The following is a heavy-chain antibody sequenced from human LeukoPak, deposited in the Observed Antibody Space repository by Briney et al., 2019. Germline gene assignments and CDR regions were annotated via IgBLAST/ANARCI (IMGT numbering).Heavy chain of an antibody. CDR3: AREGGSGSYLNFDY. V-gene: IGHV3-53*01. J-gene: IGHJ4*02. D-gene: IGHD3-10*01. Sequence: GGSLRLSCAASGFTVSSNYMSWVRQAPGKGLEWGSVIYSGGSTYYADSVKGRFTISRDNSKNTLYLQMNSLRAEDTAVYYCAREGGSGSYLNFDYWGQGTLVTVSS. CDR2: IYSGGST. CDR1: GFTVSSNY.